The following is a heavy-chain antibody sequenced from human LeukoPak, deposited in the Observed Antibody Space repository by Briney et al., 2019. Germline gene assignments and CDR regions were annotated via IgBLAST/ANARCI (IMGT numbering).Heavy chain of an antibody. CDR3: ARIGLNCSGGSCYSDPFDY. Sequence: PGGSLRLSCAASGFTFSSYSMNWVRQAPGKGLEWVSSISSSSSYIYYADSVKGRFTISRDNAKNSLYLQMNSLRAEDTAVYYCARIGLNCSGGSCYSDPFDYWGQGTLVTVSS. D-gene: IGHD2-15*01. CDR2: ISSSSSYI. V-gene: IGHV3-21*01. CDR1: GFTFSSYS. J-gene: IGHJ4*02.